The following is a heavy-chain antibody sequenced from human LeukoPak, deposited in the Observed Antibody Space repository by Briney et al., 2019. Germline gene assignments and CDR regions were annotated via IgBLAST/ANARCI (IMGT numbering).Heavy chain of an antibody. V-gene: IGHV3-23*01. CDR1: GFTFSSYA. CDR2: ISGSGGST. CDR3: AKDPGGYEQVDY. Sequence: GGSLRLSCAASGFTFSSYAMSWDRQAPGKGLEWVSAISGSGGSTYYADSVKGRFTISRDNSKNTLYLQMNSLRAEDTAVYYCAKDPGGYEQVDYWGQGTLVTVSS. J-gene: IGHJ4*02. D-gene: IGHD2-15*01.